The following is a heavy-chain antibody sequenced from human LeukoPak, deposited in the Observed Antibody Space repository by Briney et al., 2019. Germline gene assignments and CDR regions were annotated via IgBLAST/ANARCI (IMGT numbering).Heavy chain of an antibody. CDR1: GGTFGSYA. CDR3: ARDLGPETGDHGAFDI. J-gene: IGHJ3*02. V-gene: IGHV1-69*13. Sequence: SVKVSCKASGGTFGSYAISWVRQAPGQGLEWMGGIIPIFGTANYAQKFQGRVTITADESTSTAYMELSSLRSEDTAVYYCARDLGPETGDHGAFDIWGQGTMVTVSS. D-gene: IGHD7-27*01. CDR2: IIPIFGTA.